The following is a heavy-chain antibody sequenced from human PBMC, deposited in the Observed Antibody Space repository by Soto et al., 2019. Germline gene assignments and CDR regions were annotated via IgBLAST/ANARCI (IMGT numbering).Heavy chain of an antibody. D-gene: IGHD3-10*01. CDR3: AAGPTSYRLDY. CDR1: GFTFSTYA. Sequence: GGSLRLSFAASGFTFSTYAMHWVRQAPGKGLEWVAVISYDARHKYYADSVKGRFTISRDNSKNTLYLQMNTLRAEDTAVYYCAAGPTSYRLDYWGQGTLVTVSS. CDR2: ISYDARHK. J-gene: IGHJ4*02. V-gene: IGHV3-30*03.